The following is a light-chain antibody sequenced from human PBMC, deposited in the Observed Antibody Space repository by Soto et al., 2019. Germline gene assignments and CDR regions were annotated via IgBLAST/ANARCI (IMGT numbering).Light chain of an antibody. J-gene: IGKJ1*01. CDR3: QQYSSYWT. CDR1: QSISSW. CDR2: DAS. Sequence: DIQMTQSRSTLSASLGDRVTITCRASQSISSWLAWYQQKPGKAPKFLIYDASNLESGVPSRFSGSGSGTEFTLTISSLQPDDFATYYCQQYSSYWTFGQGTKVDI. V-gene: IGKV1-5*01.